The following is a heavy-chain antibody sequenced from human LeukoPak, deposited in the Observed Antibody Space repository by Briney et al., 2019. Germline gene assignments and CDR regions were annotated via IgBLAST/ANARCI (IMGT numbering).Heavy chain of an antibody. D-gene: IGHD2-15*01. Sequence: SETLSLTCAVYGGSFSGYYWSWIRQPPGKGLEWIGEINHSGSTNYNPSLKSRVTISVDTSKNQFSLKLSPVTAADTAVYYCARARTDIVVVVAAKYYFDYWGQGTLVTVSS. CDR1: GGSFSGYY. J-gene: IGHJ4*02. CDR3: ARARTDIVVVVAAKYYFDY. CDR2: INHSGST. V-gene: IGHV4-34*01.